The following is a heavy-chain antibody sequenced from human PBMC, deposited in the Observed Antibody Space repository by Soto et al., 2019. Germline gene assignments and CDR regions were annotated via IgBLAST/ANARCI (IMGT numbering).Heavy chain of an antibody. V-gene: IGHV3-23*01. J-gene: IGHJ6*02. CDR2: ISGSGGST. CDR3: AKDSEVWFGGDYYYYGMDV. Sequence: GGSLRLSCAASGFTFSSYAMSWVRQAPGKGLEWVSAISGSGGSTYYADSVKGRFTISRDNSKNTLYLQMNSLRAEDTAVYYRAKDSEVWFGGDYYYYGMDVWGQGTTVTVSS. CDR1: GFTFSSYA. D-gene: IGHD3-10*01.